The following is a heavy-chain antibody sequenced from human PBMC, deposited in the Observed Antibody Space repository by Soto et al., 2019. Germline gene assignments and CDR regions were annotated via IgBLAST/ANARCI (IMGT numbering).Heavy chain of an antibody. J-gene: IGHJ6*02. Sequence: PSETLSLTCTVSGGSISSGDYFWSWIRQSPGKGLEWIGYISSIGSTYYNPSLKSRVSVSRDTSKNQFSLKLSSVTTTDTAVYYCARGLVIRPYYYHGMDVWGQGNTVT. D-gene: IGHD3-9*01. V-gene: IGHV4-30-4*01. CDR2: ISSIGST. CDR3: ARGLVIRPYYYHGMDV. CDR1: GGSISSGDYF.